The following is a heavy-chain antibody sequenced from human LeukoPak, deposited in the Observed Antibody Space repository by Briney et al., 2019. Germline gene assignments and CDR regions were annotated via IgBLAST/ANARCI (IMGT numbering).Heavy chain of an antibody. J-gene: IGHJ4*02. D-gene: IGHD6-19*01. CDR2: ISGSGGST. CDR3: AKDQHSVVYGAVLADY. Sequence: HSGGSLRLSCAASGFTFSSYAMSWVRQAPGKGLEWVSAISGSGGSTYYADSVKGRFTISRDNSKNTLYLQMNSLRAEDTAVYYCAKDQHSVVYGAVLADYWGQGTLVTVSS. CDR1: GFTFSSYA. V-gene: IGHV3-23*01.